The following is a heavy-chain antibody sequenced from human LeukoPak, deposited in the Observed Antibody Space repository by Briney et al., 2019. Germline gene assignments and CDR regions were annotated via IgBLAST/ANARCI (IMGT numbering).Heavy chain of an antibody. V-gene: IGHV4-4*07. CDR1: GGSMSSYY. CDR3: ARGGYCSGGSCYSDSDY. D-gene: IGHD2-15*01. CDR2: IYTSGST. J-gene: IGHJ4*02. Sequence: SETLSLTCTVSGGSMSSYYWSWIRQPAGKGLEWIGRIYTSGSTNYNPSLKSRVTMSVDTSKNQFSLKLSSVTAADTAVYYCARGGYCSGGSCYSDSDYWGQGTLVTVSS.